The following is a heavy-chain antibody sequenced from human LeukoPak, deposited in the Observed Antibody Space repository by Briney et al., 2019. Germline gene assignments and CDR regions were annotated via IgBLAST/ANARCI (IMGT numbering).Heavy chain of an antibody. Sequence: ASVKVSCKASGYTFTGYYMHWVRQAPGQGLEWMGWINPNSGGTNYAQKFQGSVTMTMDTSISPAYMELSRLRSDDTAVYYCARPLYYYDSSGYYYLDYWGQGTLATVSS. J-gene: IGHJ4*02. CDR2: INPNSGGT. V-gene: IGHV1-2*02. CDR3: ARPLYYYDSSGYYYLDY. CDR1: GYTFTGYY. D-gene: IGHD3-22*01.